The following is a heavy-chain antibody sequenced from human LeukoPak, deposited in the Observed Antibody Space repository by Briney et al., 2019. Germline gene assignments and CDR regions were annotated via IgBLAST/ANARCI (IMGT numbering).Heavy chain of an antibody. Sequence: GGSLRLSCAASGFTFDDYAMHWVRQGPGKGLEWVSGISWNSGSIAYADSVKGRFTISKDNAKNSQYLQMDSLRAEDTALYYCAKGLSMVRGLDYWGQGTLVTVSS. CDR2: ISWNSGSI. V-gene: IGHV3-9*01. CDR3: AKGLSMVRGLDY. D-gene: IGHD3-10*01. CDR1: GFTFDDYA. J-gene: IGHJ4*02.